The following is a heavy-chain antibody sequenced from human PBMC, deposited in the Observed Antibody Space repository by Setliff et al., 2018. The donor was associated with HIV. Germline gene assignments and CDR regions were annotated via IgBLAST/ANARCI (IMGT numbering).Heavy chain of an antibody. CDR2: IWYDGTNK. CDR1: GFTFSSYG. D-gene: IGHD5-12*01. Sequence: GGSLRLSCAASGFTFSSYGMHWVRQAPGKGLEWVAVIWYDGTNKYYADSVKGRFTISRDDSKTTLYLQMSSLKTEDTAVYYCTTDLGTRYDTPVYWGQGTLVTVSS. CDR3: TTDLGTRYDTPVY. V-gene: IGHV3-33*08. J-gene: IGHJ4*02.